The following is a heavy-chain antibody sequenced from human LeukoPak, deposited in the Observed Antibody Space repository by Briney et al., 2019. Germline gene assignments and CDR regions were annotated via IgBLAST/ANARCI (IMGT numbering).Heavy chain of an antibody. CDR3: AKGSYYYDSSGYHYYFDY. CDR1: GFTFSSNW. V-gene: IGHV3-7*03. CDR2: IKPDGSAE. D-gene: IGHD3-22*01. Sequence: GGSLRLSCATSGFTFSSNWMSWVRHVPGRGLDWVANIKPDGSAEYYAASVKGRFTISRDNSKNTLYLQMNSLRAEDTAVYYCAKGSYYYDSSGYHYYFDYWGQGTLVTVSS. J-gene: IGHJ4*02.